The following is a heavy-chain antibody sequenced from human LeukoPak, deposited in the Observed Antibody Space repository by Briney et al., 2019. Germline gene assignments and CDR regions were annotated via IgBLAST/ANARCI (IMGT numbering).Heavy chain of an antibody. D-gene: IGHD4-17*01. J-gene: IGHJ6*02. CDR2: ISGSGGST. V-gene: IGHV3-23*01. CDR3: AKERGYGDYPYYYGMDV. CDR1: GFTFSSYA. Sequence: GGSLRLSCAASGFTFSSYAMSWVRQAPGKGLEWVTAISGSGGSTYYADSVKGRFTISRDNSKNTLYLQMNSLRAEDTAVYYCAKERGYGDYPYYYGMDVWGQGTTVTVSS.